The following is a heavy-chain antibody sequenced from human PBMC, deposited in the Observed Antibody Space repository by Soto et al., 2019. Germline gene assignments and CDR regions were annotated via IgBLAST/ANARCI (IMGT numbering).Heavy chain of an antibody. CDR2: IYYSGST. V-gene: IGHV4-30-4*01. CDR1: GGSISSGDYY. CDR3: ARNLACSSTSCQEDNWFDP. Sequence: PSETLSLTCTVSGGSISSGDYYWSWIRQPPGKGLEWIGYIYYSGSTYYNPSLKSRVTISVDTSKNQFSLKLSSVTAADTAVYYCARNLACSSTSCQEDNWFDPWGQGTLVTVSS. J-gene: IGHJ5*02. D-gene: IGHD2-2*01.